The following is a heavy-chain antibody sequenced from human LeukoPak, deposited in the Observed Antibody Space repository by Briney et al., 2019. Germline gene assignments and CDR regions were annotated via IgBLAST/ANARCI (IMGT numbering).Heavy chain of an antibody. Sequence: SETLSLTCNVSGGFMGGHYWTWMRQTPGKELEWIGCVFCSGSTNYNPSLKTRVTISVDTSKNQFSLNLRSLTAADTAVYYCARGLASGPRLINFDYWGQGTLVTVSS. CDR2: VFCSGST. CDR1: GGFMGGHY. CDR3: ARGLASGPRLINFDY. V-gene: IGHV4-59*11. D-gene: IGHD3-10*01. J-gene: IGHJ4*02.